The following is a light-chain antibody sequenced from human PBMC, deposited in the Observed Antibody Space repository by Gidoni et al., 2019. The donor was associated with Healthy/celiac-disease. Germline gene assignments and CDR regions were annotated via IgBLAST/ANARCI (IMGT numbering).Light chain of an antibody. CDR1: AFQKQY. CDR3: QSADSSGTYVV. J-gene: IGLJ2*01. Sequence: SYELSQPPSVQVSTGQTASITCSGEAFQKQYAYWYQQKPGPATVLVIYKDSERPSGIPERCSGSSSGTTVTLTISGDQAEDEADYYCQSADSSGTYVVFGGGTKLTV. V-gene: IGLV3-25*03. CDR2: KDS.